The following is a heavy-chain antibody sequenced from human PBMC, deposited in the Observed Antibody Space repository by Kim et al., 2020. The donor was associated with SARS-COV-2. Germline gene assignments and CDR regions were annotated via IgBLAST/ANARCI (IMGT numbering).Heavy chain of an antibody. V-gene: IGHV4-39*01. Sequence: SETLSLTCTVSGGSISSSSYYWGWIRQPPGKGLEWIGSIYYSGSTYYNPSLKSRVTISVDTSKNQFSLKLSSVTAADTAVYYCASGFDADSSGFYDAFDIWGQGTMVTVSS. D-gene: IGHD3-22*01. CDR1: GGSISSSSYY. CDR2: IYYSGST. J-gene: IGHJ3*02. CDR3: ASGFDADSSGFYDAFDI.